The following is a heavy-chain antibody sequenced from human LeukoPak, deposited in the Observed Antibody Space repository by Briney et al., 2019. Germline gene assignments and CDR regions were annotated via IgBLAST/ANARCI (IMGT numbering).Heavy chain of an antibody. J-gene: IGHJ3*02. CDR1: GFTFSSYS. D-gene: IGHD6-13*01. CDR3: AREGSPRRIDAFDI. V-gene: IGHV3-21*01. Sequence: GGSLRLSCAASGFTFSSYSMNWVRQAPGKGLEWVSSISSSSSYIYYADSVKGRFTISRDNAKNSLYLQMNGLRAEDTAVYYCAREGSPRRIDAFDIWGQGTMVTVSS. CDR2: ISSSSSYI.